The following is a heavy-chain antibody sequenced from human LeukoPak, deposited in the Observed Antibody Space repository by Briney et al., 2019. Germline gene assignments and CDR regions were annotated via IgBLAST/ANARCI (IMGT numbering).Heavy chain of an antibody. CDR2: ISSSSSYI. CDR1: GFTFSSYS. D-gene: IGHD1-26*01. CDR3: ARDWAGGGAFDI. V-gene: IGHV3-21*01. Sequence: PGGSLRLSCAASGFTFSSYSMNWVRQAPGKGLEWVSSISSSSSYIYYADSVKGRITISRDNAKNSLYLQMNSLRAEDTAVYYCARDWAGGGAFDIWGQGTMVTVSS. J-gene: IGHJ3*02.